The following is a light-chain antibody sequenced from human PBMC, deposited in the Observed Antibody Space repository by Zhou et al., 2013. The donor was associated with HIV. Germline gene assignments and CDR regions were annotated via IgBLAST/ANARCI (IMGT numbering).Light chain of an antibody. Sequence: EILMTQSPATLSVSPGERATLSCRASQSVSTNLAWYRQKPGQAPRLLISGASTRATGVPARFSGSGSGTEFTLTISSMQSEDFAVYYCQQYNNWPIAFGQGTRLE. CDR1: QSVSTN. J-gene: IGKJ5*01. V-gene: IGKV3-15*01. CDR3: QQYNNWPIA. CDR2: GAS.